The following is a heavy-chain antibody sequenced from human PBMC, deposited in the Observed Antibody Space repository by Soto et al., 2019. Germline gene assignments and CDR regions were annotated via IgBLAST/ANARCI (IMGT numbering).Heavy chain of an antibody. CDR1: GYIFTSYY. V-gene: IGHV1-46*03. CDR3: SRVDPGETSPFDH. J-gene: IGHJ4*02. CDR2: INPFDGSR. Sequence: QVELVQSGPEVKKRGASVKVSCKASGYIFTSYYLHWVRQAPGQGLEWMGWINPFDGSRMFAQSFQGRVTFTRDTSTSTVYMELSGLRSDGTAVYYCSRVDPGETSPFDHWGQGTLVTVSS. D-gene: IGHD3-10*01.